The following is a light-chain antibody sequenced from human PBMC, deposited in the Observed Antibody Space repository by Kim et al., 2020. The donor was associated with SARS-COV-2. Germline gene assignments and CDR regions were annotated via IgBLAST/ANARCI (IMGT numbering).Light chain of an antibody. J-gene: IGKJ4*01. CDR2: DAS. V-gene: IGKV1-33*01. CDR1: QEISNY. CDR3: QQYDKLPLS. Sequence: ASVGDRVTITCQGSQEISNYVKWYLQKPGKAPKRLIYDASKLETGVPSRFSGSGSGTDFNFNISSLQPEDIATYYCQQYDKLPLSFGGGTKVHIK.